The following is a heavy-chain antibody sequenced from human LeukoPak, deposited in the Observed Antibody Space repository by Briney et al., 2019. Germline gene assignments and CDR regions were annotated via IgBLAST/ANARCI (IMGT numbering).Heavy chain of an antibody. Sequence: HGESLKISCKGSGYSFTSYWIGWVRQLPEKGLEWMGIIYPGDSDTRYSPSFQGQVTISADKSISTAYLQWSSLKASDTAMYYCARHLPYGDYDYYYYGMDVWGQGTTVTVSS. CDR1: GYSFTSYW. V-gene: IGHV5-51*01. CDR2: IYPGDSDT. CDR3: ARHLPYGDYDYYYYGMDV. D-gene: IGHD4-17*01. J-gene: IGHJ6*02.